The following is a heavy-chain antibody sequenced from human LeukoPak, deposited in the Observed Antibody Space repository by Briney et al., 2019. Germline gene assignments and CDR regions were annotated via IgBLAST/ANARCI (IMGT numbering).Heavy chain of an antibody. CDR2: IKQDGSEK. CDR3: ATTTAGFDY. D-gene: IGHD4-11*01. CDR1: GFTLSNYW. Sequence: PGGSLRLSCAASGFTLSNYWMSWVRQAPGKGLEWVANIKQDGSEKYYVDSVKGRFTISRDNAKNSLYLQMNSLRAEDTSVYYCATTTAGFDYWGQGTLVTFSS. J-gene: IGHJ4*02. V-gene: IGHV3-7*01.